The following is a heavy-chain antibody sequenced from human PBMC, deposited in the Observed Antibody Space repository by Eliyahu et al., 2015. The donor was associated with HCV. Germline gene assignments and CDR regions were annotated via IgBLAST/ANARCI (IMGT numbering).Heavy chain of an antibody. CDR1: GGSIXXYS. Sequence: QVQVQESGPGLVKPSETLSLTCTVSGGSIXXYSWXWIRQPPGKGLEGIXXXHYRWTTKHNPSLKSRFTISLDTSKNQFSLNLTSVTAADTAVYYCASGGGGIAVAGTGGWFDPWGQGTLVTVSS. CDR3: ASGGGGIAVAGTGGWFDP. D-gene: IGHD6-19*01. J-gene: IGHJ5*02. CDR2: XHYRWTT. V-gene: IGHV4-59*01.